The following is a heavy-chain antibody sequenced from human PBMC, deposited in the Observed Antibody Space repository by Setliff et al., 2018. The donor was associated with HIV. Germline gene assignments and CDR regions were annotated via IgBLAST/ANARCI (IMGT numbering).Heavy chain of an antibody. CDR3: ARVVQGFASERFTLKNWFDP. D-gene: IGHD3-16*01. CDR1: GNTFISYG. J-gene: IGHJ5*02. V-gene: IGHV1-18*01. CDR2: ISPYNGNT. Sequence: RASVKVSCKASGNTFISYGISWVRQAPGHGLEWMGWISPYNGNTKYSKKFQGRVTVTTDKSTSTAYMELRSRRFDDTAVYYCARVVQGFASERFTLKNWFDPWGQGTLVTVSS.